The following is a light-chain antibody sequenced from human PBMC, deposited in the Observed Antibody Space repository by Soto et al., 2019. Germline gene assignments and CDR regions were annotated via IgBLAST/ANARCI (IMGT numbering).Light chain of an antibody. J-gene: IGLJ2*01. CDR2: EVT. V-gene: IGLV2-14*01. CDR1: SNDVGGYDY. Sequence: QAVVTQPASVSGSPGQSITISCTGTSNDVGGYDYVSWYQQHPCKAPKLVIYEVTNRPSGVSNRFSGSKSGNTAALTISGLQAEDEADYYCSSYTSDNTVVFGGGTKVTVL. CDR3: SSYTSDNTVV.